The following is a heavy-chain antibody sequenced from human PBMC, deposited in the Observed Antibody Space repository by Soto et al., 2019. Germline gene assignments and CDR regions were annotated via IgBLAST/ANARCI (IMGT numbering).Heavy chain of an antibody. V-gene: IGHV3-30*18. CDR1: GFTFSSYG. CDR3: AKDRGALRWSEEHYYFDY. Sequence: GESLRLSCAASGFTFSSYGMHWVRQAPGKGLEWVAVILYDGSKKYYADSMKGRFTISRDNSKNTLYLQMNSLRAEDTALYYCAKDRGALRWSEEHYYFDYWGQGTLVTVSS. CDR2: ILYDGSKK. D-gene: IGHD4-17*01. J-gene: IGHJ4*02.